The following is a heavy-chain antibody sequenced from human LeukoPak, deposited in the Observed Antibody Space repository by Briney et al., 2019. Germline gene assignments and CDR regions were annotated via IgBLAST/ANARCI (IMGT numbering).Heavy chain of an antibody. CDR1: GFTFSTYW. CDR3: ISRWADY. V-gene: IGHV3-7*01. Sequence: PGGSLRLSCVASGFTFSTYWMTWVRQAPGKGLEWVANLDPNGSEKNYLDSVKGRFTISRDNAKNSLYLQMNSLRADDTAVYYCISRWADYWGQGTLVTVSS. CDR2: LDPNGSEK. D-gene: IGHD6-13*01. J-gene: IGHJ4*02.